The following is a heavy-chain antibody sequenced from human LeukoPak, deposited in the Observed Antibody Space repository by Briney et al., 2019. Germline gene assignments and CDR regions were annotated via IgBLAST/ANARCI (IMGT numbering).Heavy chain of an antibody. Sequence: ASVKVSCKASGYTFTGYYMHWVRQAPGQGLEWMGWINPNSGGTNYAQKFQGRVTMTRDTSISTAYMELSRLRSDDTAVYYCARGYSGYGYRFDYWGQGTLVTVSS. D-gene: IGHD5-12*01. CDR2: INPNSGGT. J-gene: IGHJ4*02. V-gene: IGHV1-2*02. CDR3: ARGYSGYGYRFDY. CDR1: GYTFTGYY.